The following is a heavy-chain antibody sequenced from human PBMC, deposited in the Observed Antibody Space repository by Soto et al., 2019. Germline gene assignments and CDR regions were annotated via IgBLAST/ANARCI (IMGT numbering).Heavy chain of an antibody. CDR2: IGDDGSNE. J-gene: IGHJ4*02. D-gene: IGHD3-22*01. CDR3: AREFLDSIGYPDY. V-gene: IGHV3-33*01. CDR1: GFTFRGYG. Sequence: QVQLVESGGGVVEPGGSLGLSCAESGFTFRGYGMHWGRQAPGKGLEWVAGIGDDGSNENYADTVKGRFTISRDNSKNTLHMQMNSLRAEDTAVYYCAREFLDSIGYPDYWGQGTLVTVSS.